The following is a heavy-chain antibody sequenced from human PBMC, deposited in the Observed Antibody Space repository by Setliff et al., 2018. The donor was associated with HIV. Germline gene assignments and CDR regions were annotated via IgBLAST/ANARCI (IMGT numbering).Heavy chain of an antibody. Sequence: ASVKVSCKTSRGTFTSYAFTWVRQAPGQGLEWMGGIISILNVATYAQKFQGRVTITADKSTSTVYMELSSLRSEDSAVYYCARVLKGYSSSYEAVDIWGQGTMVTVSS. CDR1: RGTFTSYA. CDR2: IISILNVA. J-gene: IGHJ3*02. CDR3: ARVLKGYSSSYEAVDI. D-gene: IGHD6-13*01. V-gene: IGHV1-69*10.